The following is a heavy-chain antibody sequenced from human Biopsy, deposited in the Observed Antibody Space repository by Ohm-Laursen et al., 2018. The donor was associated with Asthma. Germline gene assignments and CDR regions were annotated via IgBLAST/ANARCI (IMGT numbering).Heavy chain of an antibody. Sequence: ASVKVSCNASGYPFTDYYVHWVRQAPGQGLEWMGRIDPNSGGTNYAQKFLGRVTMTRDTSVNTAFMVLSRLRSDDTAVYCCARIKIRIGAGTDRYFDLWGRGTLVTVSS. CDR1: GYPFTDYY. V-gene: IGHV1-2*06. D-gene: IGHD3-16*01. CDR3: ARIKIRIGAGTDRYFDL. J-gene: IGHJ2*01. CDR2: IDPNSGGT.